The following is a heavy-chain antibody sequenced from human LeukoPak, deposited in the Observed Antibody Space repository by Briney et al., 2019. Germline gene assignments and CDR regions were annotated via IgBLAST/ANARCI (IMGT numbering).Heavy chain of an antibody. CDR1: GDSISYESYY. V-gene: IGHV4-30-2*01. D-gene: IGHD3-10*01. J-gene: IGHJ3*02. Sequence: SETLSLTCAVSGDSISYESYYWNWIRQAPGKGPEWIGNIYRGRTRLNPSYTSRVAISVDMSKSQVSLSLTSVTAADTAVYYCARSPPSGAFDIWGQGTMVTVSS. CDR3: ARSPPSGAFDI. CDR2: IYRGRT.